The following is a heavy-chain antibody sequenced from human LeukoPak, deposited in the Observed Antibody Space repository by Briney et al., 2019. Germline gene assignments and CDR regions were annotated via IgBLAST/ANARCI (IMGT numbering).Heavy chain of an antibody. J-gene: IGHJ4*02. Sequence: PGGSLTLSCAASGFILSTYWMSWVRQAPGKGREWVANINQDGSEKYYVDSVKGRFTISRDNAKNSLYLQMNSLRADDTAVYYCAAKLGASYWGQGTLVTVSS. D-gene: IGHD7-27*01. CDR2: INQDGSEK. V-gene: IGHV3-7*01. CDR3: AAKLGASY. CDR1: GFILSTYW.